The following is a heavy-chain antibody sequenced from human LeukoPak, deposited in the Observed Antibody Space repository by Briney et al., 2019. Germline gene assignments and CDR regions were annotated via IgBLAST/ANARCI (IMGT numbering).Heavy chain of an antibody. J-gene: IGHJ3*02. CDR2: VNSDGSST. Sequence: GGSLRLSCAASGFTFSSYWMHWVRRAPGKGLVWVSRVNSDGSSTTYAGSVKGRFPISRDNAKNTLYLQMNSLRAEDTAVYYCARGSDPDAFDIWGQGTMVTVSS. CDR1: GFTFSSYW. CDR3: ARGSDPDAFDI. V-gene: IGHV3-74*01.